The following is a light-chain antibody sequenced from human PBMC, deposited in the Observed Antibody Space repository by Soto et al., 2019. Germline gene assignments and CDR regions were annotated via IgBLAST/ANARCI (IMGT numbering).Light chain of an antibody. CDR2: FGS. J-gene: IGKJ5*01. Sequence: EIVMTQSPLTLPVTPGDPASISCWSSQSLLYNNTYNYLDWYVQKPGQSPKLLIYFGSNRAPGVPDRFSGSGSGTDFTLKINRVEAEDVGTYYCMQALQSLTFGQGTRLEIK. CDR3: MQALQSLT. CDR1: QSLLYNNTYNY. V-gene: IGKV2-28*01.